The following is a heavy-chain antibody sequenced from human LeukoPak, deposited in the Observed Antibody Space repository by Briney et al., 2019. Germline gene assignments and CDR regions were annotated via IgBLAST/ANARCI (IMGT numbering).Heavy chain of an antibody. D-gene: IGHD5-12*01. Sequence: GGSLRLSCAASGLSLSGYWMSWVRQAPGKGLEWVARLHANGDEKNFVGSVQGRFTVSRDNAKNSLYLQMNSLRVEDTAVYYCARGGYSFDYLGQGTLVTVSS. CDR2: LHANGDEK. CDR3: ARGGYSFDY. V-gene: IGHV3-7*01. CDR1: GLSLSGYW. J-gene: IGHJ4*02.